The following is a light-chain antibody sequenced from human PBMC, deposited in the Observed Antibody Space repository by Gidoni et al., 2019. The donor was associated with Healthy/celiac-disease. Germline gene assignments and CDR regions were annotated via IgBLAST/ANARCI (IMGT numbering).Light chain of an antibody. CDR1: QGISSY. J-gene: IGKJ5*01. CDR3: QQLNSYSIT. Sequence: DIQLTQSPSFLSASVGDRVTITCRASQGISSYLAWYQRKPGKAPKLLIYAASTLQSGVPSRFSGSGSGTEFTLTISSLQPEDFATYYCQQLNSYSITFGQGTRLEIK. CDR2: AAS. V-gene: IGKV1-9*01.